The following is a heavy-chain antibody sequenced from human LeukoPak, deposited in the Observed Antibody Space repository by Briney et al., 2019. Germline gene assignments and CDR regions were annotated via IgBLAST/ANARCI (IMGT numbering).Heavy chain of an antibody. Sequence: GASVKVSCKASGGTFSSYAISWVRQAPGQGLEWMGRIIPIFGTANYAQKFQGRVTITTDESTSTAYMELSSLRSEDTAVYSCATGAYGDFPKDYGGRETRSPSPQ. CDR1: GGTFSSYA. J-gene: IGHJ4*02. CDR3: ATGAYGDFPKDY. D-gene: IGHD4-17*01. V-gene: IGHV1-69*05. CDR2: IIPIFGTA.